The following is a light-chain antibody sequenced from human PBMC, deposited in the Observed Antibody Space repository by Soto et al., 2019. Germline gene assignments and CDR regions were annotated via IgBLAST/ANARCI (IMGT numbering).Light chain of an antibody. CDR1: SSDIGAYKY. J-gene: IGLJ2*01. CDR2: EVS. CDR3: CSYRSSSTLV. Sequence: QSALTQPASVSGSPGQSVTISCTGTSSDIGAYKYVSWYQHHPGKSPRLLIYEVSNRLSGVSNRFSASKSGNTASLTISGLQAEDEADYYCCSYRSSSTLVFGGGTKLTVL. V-gene: IGLV2-14*01.